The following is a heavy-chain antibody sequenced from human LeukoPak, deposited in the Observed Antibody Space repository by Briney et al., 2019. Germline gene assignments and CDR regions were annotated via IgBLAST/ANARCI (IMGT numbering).Heavy chain of an antibody. CDR1: GGSISSGSYY. V-gene: IGHV4-61*02. Sequence: KPSQTLSLTCTVSGGSISSGSYYWSWIRQPAGKGLEWIGRIYTSGSTNYNPSLKSRVTISVDTSKNQFSLKLSSVTAADTAVYYCARTQYYYDSSGYSEAFDIWGQGTMVTVSS. CDR2: IYTSGST. J-gene: IGHJ3*02. D-gene: IGHD3-22*01. CDR3: ARTQYYYDSSGYSEAFDI.